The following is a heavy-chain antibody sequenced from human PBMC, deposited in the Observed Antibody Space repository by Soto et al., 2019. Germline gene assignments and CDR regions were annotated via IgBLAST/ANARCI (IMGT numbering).Heavy chain of an antibody. V-gene: IGHV3-23*01. D-gene: IGHD6-13*01. J-gene: IGHJ4*02. CDR2: LSDSGSST. Sequence: EVQLLESGGGLVQPGGSLRLSCTASGFTFNSHAMTWVRQAPGKGLEWVSGLSDSGSSTYYADSVKGRFTISRDNFMNTVNLQMNTLRVEDTAVYYCAKVSSSWYSGFFDLWGQGTLVTVSS. CDR1: GFTFNSHA. CDR3: AKVSSSWYSGFFDL.